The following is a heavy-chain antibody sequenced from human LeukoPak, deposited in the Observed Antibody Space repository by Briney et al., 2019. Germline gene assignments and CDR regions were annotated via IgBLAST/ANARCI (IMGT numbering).Heavy chain of an antibody. J-gene: IGHJ4*02. V-gene: IGHV3-21*01. D-gene: IGHD5-18*01. CDR2: ISSSSYI. CDR3: ARGDSYYTAMIY. Sequence: PGGSLRLSCAASGFTFSSYSMNWVRQAPGKGLEWASSISSSSYIYYADSVKGRFTISRDNAKNSLYLQMNSLRAEDTAVYYCARGDSYYTAMIYWGQGTLVTVSS. CDR1: GFTFSSYS.